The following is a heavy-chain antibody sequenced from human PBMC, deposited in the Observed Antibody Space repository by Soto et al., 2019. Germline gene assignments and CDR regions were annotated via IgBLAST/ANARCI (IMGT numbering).Heavy chain of an antibody. Sequence: EVQLVESGGGLVQPGGSLRLSCAASGFTFSSYSMNWVRQAPGKGLEWFSYISSSSSTIYYADSVKGRFTISRDNAKNSLYLQMNSLRAEDTAVYYCARANYYGSPGDFDYWGQGTLVTVSS. CDR1: GFTFSSYS. D-gene: IGHD3-10*01. CDR3: ARANYYGSPGDFDY. V-gene: IGHV3-48*01. J-gene: IGHJ4*02. CDR2: ISSSSSTI.